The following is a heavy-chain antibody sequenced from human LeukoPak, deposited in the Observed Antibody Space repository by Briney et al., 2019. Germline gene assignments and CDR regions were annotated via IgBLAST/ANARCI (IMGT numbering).Heavy chain of an antibody. CDR2: ISSSSSSTI. CDR1: GFTFSSYS. Sequence: GGSLRLSCAASGFTFSSYSMNWVRQAPGKGLEWVSYISSSSSSTIYYADSVKGRFTISRDNAKNSLYLQMNSLRAEDTAVYYCARESYYDFWSGSPHNWFDPWGQGTLVTVSS. D-gene: IGHD3-3*01. CDR3: ARESYYDFWSGSPHNWFDP. J-gene: IGHJ5*02. V-gene: IGHV3-48*01.